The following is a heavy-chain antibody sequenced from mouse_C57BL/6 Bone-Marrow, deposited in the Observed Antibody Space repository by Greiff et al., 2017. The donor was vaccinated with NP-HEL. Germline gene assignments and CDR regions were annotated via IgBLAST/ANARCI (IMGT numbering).Heavy chain of an antibody. Sequence: VQLQQSGTVLARPGASVKMSCKTSGYPFTSYWMHWVKQRPGQGLEWIGAIYPGNSDTSYNQKFKGKAKLTAVTTASTAYMELSSLTNEDSAVYYCTHYYGSSTYYFDYWGQGTTLTVSS. CDR3: THYYGSSTYYFDY. CDR2: IYPGNSDT. D-gene: IGHD1-1*01. V-gene: IGHV1-5*01. J-gene: IGHJ2*01. CDR1: GYPFTSYW.